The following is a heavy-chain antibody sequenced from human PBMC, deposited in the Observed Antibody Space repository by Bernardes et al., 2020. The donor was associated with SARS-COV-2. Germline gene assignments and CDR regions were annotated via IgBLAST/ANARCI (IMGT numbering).Heavy chain of an antibody. CDR2: VSLGGDNT. J-gene: IGHJ4*02. D-gene: IGHD2-2*01. CDR3: AKEVPANDY. Sequence: GGSLRLSCVVSGFTFSNSAMSWVRQAPGKGLEGVSGVSLGGDNTYYADSVKGRFTISRDISKNTLYLQMHSLRADDTAIYYCAKEVPANDYWGQGTLVTVSS. V-gene: IGHV3-23*01. CDR1: GFTFSNSA.